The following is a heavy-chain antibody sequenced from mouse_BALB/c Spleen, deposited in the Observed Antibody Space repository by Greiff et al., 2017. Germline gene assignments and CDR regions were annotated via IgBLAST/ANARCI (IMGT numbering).Heavy chain of an antibody. D-gene: IGHD2-12*01. CDR1: GFTFSSYG. CDR2: INSNGGST. Sequence: EVQLVESGGGLVKPGGSLKLSCAASGFTFSSYGMSWVRQTPDKRLELVATINSNGGSTYYPDSVKGRFTISRDNAKNTLYLQMSSRKSADTAMEYCERVNNYDGDWYFDVWGAGTTVTVSS. V-gene: IGHV5-6-3*01. J-gene: IGHJ1*01. CDR3: ERVNNYDGDWYFDV.